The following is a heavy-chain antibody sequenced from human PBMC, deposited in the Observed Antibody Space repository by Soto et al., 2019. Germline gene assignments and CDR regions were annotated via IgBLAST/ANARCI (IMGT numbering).Heavy chain of an antibody. CDR2: VIPLFGTA. J-gene: IGHJ6*02. CDR1: GGTFSSDS. V-gene: IGHV1-69*01. Sequence: QMQLIQSGAEVKKSGSSVKVTCKASGGTFSSDSISWVRQAPGEGLEWMGGVIPLFGTANYAQKFEGRVTITADDSTSTAYMELSSLRSADTAVYYCARVHMIVVVGERYHYKGLDVWGQGTTVTVSS. D-gene: IGHD3-22*01. CDR3: ARVHMIVVVGERYHYKGLDV.